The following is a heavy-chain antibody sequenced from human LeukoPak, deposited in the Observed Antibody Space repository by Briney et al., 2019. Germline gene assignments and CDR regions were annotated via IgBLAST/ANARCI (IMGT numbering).Heavy chain of an antibody. D-gene: IGHD3-10*01. J-gene: IGHJ4*02. Sequence: GGSLRLSCAASGFTFSSYEMNWVRQAPGKGLEWFSYISSSGSTRYYADSVKGRFTISRDNAKNSLYLQINSLRAEDTAVYYCARASITMARGELVFYFDYWGQGTLVTVSS. CDR2: ISSSGSTR. CDR1: GFTFSSYE. CDR3: ARASITMARGELVFYFDY. V-gene: IGHV3-48*03.